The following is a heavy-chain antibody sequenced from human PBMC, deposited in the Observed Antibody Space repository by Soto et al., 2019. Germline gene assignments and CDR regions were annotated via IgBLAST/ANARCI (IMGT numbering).Heavy chain of an antibody. V-gene: IGHV3-48*03. J-gene: IGHJ4*02. CDR1: GFTFSSYE. CDR3: ARGLGSGYYYLEV. D-gene: IGHD3-22*01. Sequence: PAGSLRLSCAASGFTFSSYEMNWVRQAQGKGLEWISYISGSGTTIYYADSVKGRFTISRDNAKNSLYLQMNSLRVEDTAVYYCARGLGSGYYYLEVWGQGTLVTVSS. CDR2: ISGSGTTI.